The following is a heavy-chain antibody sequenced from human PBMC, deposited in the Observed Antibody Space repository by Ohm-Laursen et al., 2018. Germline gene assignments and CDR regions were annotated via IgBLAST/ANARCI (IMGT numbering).Heavy chain of an antibody. Sequence: LSLTCAASGFTFSIYEMNWVRQAPGKELEWVSAISGSGGSTYYADSVKGRFTISRDNSKNTLYLQMNSLRAEDTAVYYCARIGAQLPDYWGQGTLVTVSS. CDR3: ARIGAQLPDY. D-gene: IGHD2-2*01. CDR2: ISGSGGST. V-gene: IGHV3-23*01. J-gene: IGHJ4*02. CDR1: GFTFSIYE.